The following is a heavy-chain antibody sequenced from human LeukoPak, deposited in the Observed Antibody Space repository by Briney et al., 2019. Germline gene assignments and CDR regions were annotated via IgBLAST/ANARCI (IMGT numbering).Heavy chain of an antibody. V-gene: IGHV3-53*01. D-gene: IGHD6-19*01. CDR1: GFTVSSNY. Sequence: GGSLRLSCAASGFTVSSNYMSWVRQAPGKGLEWVSVIYSGGSTYYAESVEGGLTISRDNSKNTLYLQMNGLRAEDTAVYYSARGSRSSGWFDYWGQGTLVTVSS. J-gene: IGHJ4*02. CDR2: IYSGGST. CDR3: ARGSRSSGWFDY.